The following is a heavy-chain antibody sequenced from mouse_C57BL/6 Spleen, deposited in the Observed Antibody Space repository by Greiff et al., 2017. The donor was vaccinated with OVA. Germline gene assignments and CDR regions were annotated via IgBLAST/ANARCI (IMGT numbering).Heavy chain of an antibody. CDR3: ATHYYVRPMDY. V-gene: IGHV5-17*01. D-gene: IGHD1-2*01. CDR1: GFTFSDYG. Sequence: EVKVVESGGGLVKPGGSLKLSCAASGFTFSDYGMHWVRQAPEKGLEWVAYISSGSSTIYYADTVKGRFTISRDNAKNTLFLQMTSLRSEDTAMYYCATHYYVRPMDYWGQGTSVTVSS. CDR2: ISSGSSTI. J-gene: IGHJ4*01.